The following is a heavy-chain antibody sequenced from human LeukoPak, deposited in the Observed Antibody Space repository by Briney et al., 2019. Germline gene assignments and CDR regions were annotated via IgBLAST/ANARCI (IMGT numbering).Heavy chain of an antibody. Sequence: SETLSLTCTVSGGSISSYYWSWIRQPPGKGLEWIGYIYTSGSTNYNPSLKSRVTISVDTSKNQFSLKLSSVTAADTAVYYCARASRSGYYHYWGQGTLVTVSS. CDR3: ARASRSGYYHY. CDR1: GGSISSYY. V-gene: IGHV4-4*09. J-gene: IGHJ4*02. CDR2: IYTSGST. D-gene: IGHD3-3*01.